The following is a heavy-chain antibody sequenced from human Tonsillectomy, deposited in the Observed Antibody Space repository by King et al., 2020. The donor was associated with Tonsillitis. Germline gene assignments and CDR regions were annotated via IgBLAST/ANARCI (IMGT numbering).Heavy chain of an antibody. CDR1: GGSISTYY. J-gene: IGHJ6*03. CDR3: AINNYGSGSHIDYMDV. Sequence: VQLQESGPGLVKPSETLSLTCTVSGGSISTYYWSWIRQPPGKGLEWIGYIYDSGRTNYSPSLRSRVTISVDTSKNQFSLNLSSVTAADTAVYYCAINNYGSGSHIDYMDVWGKGTTVTVSS. D-gene: IGHD3-10*01. CDR2: IYDSGRT. V-gene: IGHV4-59*01.